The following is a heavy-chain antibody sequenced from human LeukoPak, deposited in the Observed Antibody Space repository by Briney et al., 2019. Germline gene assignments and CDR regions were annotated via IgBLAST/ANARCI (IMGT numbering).Heavy chain of an antibody. CDR1: GFTFNTYS. D-gene: IGHD3-3*01. V-gene: IGHV3-21*01. CDR3: ARGGGYYNFWSGDYYHYYYYMDV. Sequence: KPGGSLRLSCAASGFTFNTYSMHWVRQGPGKALEWVSSISSSSSYIYYANSVKGRFTISRDNAKNSVYLQVNSLRAEDTAVYYCARGGGYYNFWSGDYYHYYYYMDVWGKGTTVTVSS. CDR2: ISSSSSYI. J-gene: IGHJ6*03.